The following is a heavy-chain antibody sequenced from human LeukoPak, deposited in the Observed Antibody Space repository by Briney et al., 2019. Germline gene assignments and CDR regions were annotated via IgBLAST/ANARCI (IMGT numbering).Heavy chain of an antibody. CDR1: GGSITRSGYY. Sequence: PSETLSLTCIVSGGSITRSGYYWGWIRQPPGKGLEWIGSIYDTGSTSYNPSLTSRVTILLDTSKNQFSLKLTSVTAADTAVYYCARGYSSGWYGPFDPWGQGTLVTVSS. D-gene: IGHD6-19*01. CDR2: IYDTGST. V-gene: IGHV4-39*07. J-gene: IGHJ5*02. CDR3: ARGYSSGWYGPFDP.